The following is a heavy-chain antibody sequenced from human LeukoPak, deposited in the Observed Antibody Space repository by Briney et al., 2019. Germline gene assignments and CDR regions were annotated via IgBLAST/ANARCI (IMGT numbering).Heavy chain of an antibody. D-gene: IGHD4-23*01. CDR2: ISSDSRYT. Sequence: PGGSLRLSCAASGFTFSDHYMSWIRQAPGKGLEWVSYISSDSRYTNYADSVKGRFTISRDNAKNSLYLQMNSLRAEDTAVYYCARARYGGNLDSSFDYWGQGTLVTVSS. J-gene: IGHJ4*02. CDR1: GFTFSDHY. V-gene: IGHV3-11*05. CDR3: ARARYGGNLDSSFDY.